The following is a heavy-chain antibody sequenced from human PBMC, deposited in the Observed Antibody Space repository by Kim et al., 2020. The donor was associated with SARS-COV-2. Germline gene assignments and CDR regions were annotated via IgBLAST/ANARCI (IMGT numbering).Heavy chain of an antibody. Sequence: ASVKVSCKASGYTFTSYDINWVRQATGQGLEWMGWMNHNSGNTGYAQKFQGRVTMTRNTSISTAYMELSSLRSEDTAVYYCARGGDYYDSSGYYEDAFDIWGQGTMVTVSS. CDR1: GYTFTSYD. CDR2: MNHNSGNT. J-gene: IGHJ3*02. V-gene: IGHV1-8*01. D-gene: IGHD3-22*01. CDR3: ARGGDYYDSSGYYEDAFDI.